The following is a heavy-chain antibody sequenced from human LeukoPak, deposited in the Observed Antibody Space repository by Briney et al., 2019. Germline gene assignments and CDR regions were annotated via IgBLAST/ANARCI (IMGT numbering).Heavy chain of an antibody. CDR3: ARAPLLWFGESLLYY. V-gene: IGHV4-61*02. J-gene: IGHJ4*02. Sequence: SETLSLTCTVSGGSISSGSYYWSWIRQPAGKGLEWIGRIYTSGSTNYNPSLKSRVTISVDTSKNQFSLKLSSVTAADTAVYYCARAPLLWFGESLLYYWGQGTLVTVSS. D-gene: IGHD3-10*01. CDR2: IYTSGST. CDR1: GGSISSGSYY.